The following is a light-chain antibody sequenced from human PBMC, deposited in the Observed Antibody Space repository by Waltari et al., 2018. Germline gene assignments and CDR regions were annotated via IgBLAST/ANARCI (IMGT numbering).Light chain of an antibody. CDR2: KDA. CDR3: AAWDDSLSGRV. CDR1: SSNIGANS. V-gene: IGLV1-47*01. Sequence: QSVLTQPPSASGTPGLRVSISCSGSSSNIGANSVYWYQQLPGAAPKLLIYKDAQRPAGGPGRFSGSKSGTSASLAISGLRSADEADYYCAAWDDSLSGRVFGGGTKLTVL. J-gene: IGLJ3*02.